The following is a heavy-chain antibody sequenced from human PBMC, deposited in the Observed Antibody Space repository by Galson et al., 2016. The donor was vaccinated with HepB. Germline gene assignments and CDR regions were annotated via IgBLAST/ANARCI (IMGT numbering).Heavy chain of an antibody. CDR3: ARVSGNAFDI. Sequence: TLSLTCSVSAGSISSGGYYWSWIRQHPGKGLEWIGYINHSETTHYNPSLSSRPAISVDTSKNQFSLEVSSVTAADTAVYYCARVSGNAFDIWGHGTMVTVSS. CDR2: INHSETT. V-gene: IGHV4-31*03. CDR1: AGSISSGGYY. J-gene: IGHJ3*02.